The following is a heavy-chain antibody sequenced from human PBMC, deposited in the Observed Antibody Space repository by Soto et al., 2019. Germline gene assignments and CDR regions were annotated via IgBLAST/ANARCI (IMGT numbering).Heavy chain of an antibody. J-gene: IGHJ5*02. D-gene: IGHD3-10*01. CDR3: ARLALDYYGSGSYRFDP. CDR2: IYYSGST. V-gene: IGHV4-59*12. CDR1: GGSISSYY. Sequence: PSETLSLTCTVSGGSISSYYWSWIRQPPGKGLEWIGYIYYSGSTNYNPSLKSRVTISVDRSKNQFSLKLSSVTAADTAVYYCARLALDYYGSGSYRFDPWGQGTLVTVS.